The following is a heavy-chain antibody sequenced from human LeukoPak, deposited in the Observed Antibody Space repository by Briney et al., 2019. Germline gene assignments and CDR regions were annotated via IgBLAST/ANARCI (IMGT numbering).Heavy chain of an antibody. CDR1: GYTFTGYY. CDR2: INPNSGGT. Sequence: ASVKVSCKASGYTFTGYYMHWVRQAPGQGLEWMGRINPNSGGTNYAQKFQGRVTMTRDTSISTAYMELSRLRSDDTAVYYCARPTRSTYCSGGSCPSPTFDYWGQGTLVTVSS. V-gene: IGHV1-2*06. D-gene: IGHD2-15*01. J-gene: IGHJ4*02. CDR3: ARPTRSTYCSGGSCPSPTFDY.